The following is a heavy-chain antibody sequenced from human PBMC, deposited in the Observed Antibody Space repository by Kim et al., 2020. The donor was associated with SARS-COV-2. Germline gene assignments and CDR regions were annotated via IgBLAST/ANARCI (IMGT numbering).Heavy chain of an antibody. CDR2: ISWDGGSA. J-gene: IGHJ3*01. Sequence: GGSLRLSCAASGFNFNDYPMHWVRQAPGKGLESVCLISWDGGSAYYADSVKGRFTISRDNSKNSLFLQLNSLRIDDTALYYCVKDMGRPYDAFDFWGRGTMVAVSS. CDR3: VKDMGRPYDAFDF. V-gene: IGHV3-43*01. CDR1: GFNFNDYP.